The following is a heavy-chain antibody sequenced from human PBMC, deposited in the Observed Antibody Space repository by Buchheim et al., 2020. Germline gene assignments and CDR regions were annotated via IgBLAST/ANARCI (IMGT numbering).Heavy chain of an antibody. J-gene: IGHJ3*01. CDR3: ARGNAPMGALDL. CDR2: IYYSGST. CDR1: GASISSGGYY. D-gene: IGHD3-10*01. Sequence: QVQLQESGPGLVKPSQTLSLTCTVSGASISSGGYYWSWIRQLPGKGLEWIGYIYYSGSTYFNPSLKSRVTMSVDTSKNQFFLKLSSVTAADTAVYYCARGNAPMGALDLWGQGT. V-gene: IGHV4-31*03.